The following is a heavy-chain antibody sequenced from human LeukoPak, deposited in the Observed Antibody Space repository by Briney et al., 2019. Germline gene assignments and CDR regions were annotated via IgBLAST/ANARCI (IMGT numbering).Heavy chain of an antibody. J-gene: IGHJ5*02. V-gene: IGHV3-30*01. CDR3: ASFASGIPSYNWFDP. D-gene: IGHD3-10*01. CDR2: VSYDGSDK. CDR1: GFTFSSYA. Sequence: GGSLRLSCAASGFTFSSYAMHWVRQAPGKGLEWVAVVSYDGSDKFYADSVEGRFTISRDNSKNTLYLQMNSLRAEDTAVFYCASFASGIPSYNWFDPWGQGTLVTVSS.